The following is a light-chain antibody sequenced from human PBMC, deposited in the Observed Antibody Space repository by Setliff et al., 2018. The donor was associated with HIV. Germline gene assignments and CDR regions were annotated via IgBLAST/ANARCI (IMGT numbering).Light chain of an antibody. CDR1: SSDFGSYNL. CDR3: AAWNDRPTGIYV. V-gene: IGLV2-23*01. CDR2: EGT. J-gene: IGLJ1*01. Sequence: QSVLTQPASVSGSPGQSITISCTGASSDFGSYNLVSWYQQHPGKVPKLLIYEGTKRPSGVSSRFSGSKSSNTASLTISDLRAEDEAEYFCAAWNDRPTGIYVFGTGTKVTV.